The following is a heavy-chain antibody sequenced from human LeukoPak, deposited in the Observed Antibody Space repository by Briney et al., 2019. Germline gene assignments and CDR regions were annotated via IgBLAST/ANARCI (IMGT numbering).Heavy chain of an antibody. CDR1: GFTFSSYS. V-gene: IGHV3-21*01. Sequence: GGSLRLSCAASGFTFSSYSMNWVRQAPGKGLEWVSSISSRSSHIYYADSVKGRFTISRDNAKNSLYLQMNSLRAEDTAVYYCARVRTTVWDGEFDYWGQGTLVTVSS. CDR3: ARVRTTVWDGEFDY. CDR2: ISSRSSHI. J-gene: IGHJ4*02. D-gene: IGHD3-10*01.